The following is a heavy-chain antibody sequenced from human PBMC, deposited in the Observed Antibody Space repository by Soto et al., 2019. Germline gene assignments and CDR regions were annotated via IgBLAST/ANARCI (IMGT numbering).Heavy chain of an antibody. J-gene: IGHJ6*02. CDR2: ISGSGGST. CDR1: GFTFSSYA. V-gene: IGHV3-23*01. Sequence: PGGSLRLSCAASGFTFSSYAMSWVRQAPGKGLEWVSAISGSGGSTYYADSVKGRFTISRDNSKNTLYLQMNSLRAEDTAVYYCAKVQAGVPIPHGMGVWGQGTTVTVSS. CDR3: AKVQAGVPIPHGMGV.